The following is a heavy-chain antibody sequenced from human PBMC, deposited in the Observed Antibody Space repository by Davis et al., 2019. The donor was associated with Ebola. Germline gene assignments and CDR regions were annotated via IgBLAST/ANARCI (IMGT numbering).Heavy chain of an antibody. Sequence: MPSETLSLTCGVYGGSFSGGYRSWIRQPPGKGLEWIGEINHSGSTNYNPSLKSRVTISVDTSKNQFSLKLSSVTAADTAVYYCARARSGYYYYGMDVRRPGTTVTVSS. CDR3: ARARSGYYYYGMDV. CDR1: GGSFSGGY. J-gene: IGHJ6*02. V-gene: IGHV4-34*01. CDR2: INHSGST. D-gene: IGHD7-27*01.